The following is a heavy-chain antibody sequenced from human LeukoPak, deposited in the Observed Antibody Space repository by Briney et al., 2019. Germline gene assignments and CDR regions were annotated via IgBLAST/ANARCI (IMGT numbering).Heavy chain of an antibody. D-gene: IGHD2-21*02. CDR1: GFTFSSYA. CDR2: ISGSGGST. V-gene: IGHV3-23*01. CDR3: AKVAVVTAISPFIFDY. Sequence: PGGSLRLSCAASGFTFSSYAMSWVRQAPGKGLEWVSAISGSGGSTYYADSVKGRFTISRDNSKNTLYLQMNSLGAEDTAVYYCAKVAVVTAISPFIFDYWGQGTLVTVSS. J-gene: IGHJ4*02.